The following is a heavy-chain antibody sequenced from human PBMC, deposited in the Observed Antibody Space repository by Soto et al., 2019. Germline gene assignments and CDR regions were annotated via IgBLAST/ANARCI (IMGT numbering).Heavy chain of an antibody. D-gene: IGHD3-22*01. Sequence: GALRLSCAASGFTFSSYAMSWVRQAPGKGLEWVSAISGSGGSTYYADSVKGRFTISRDNSKNTLYLQMNSLRAEDTAVYYCAKVLSFYDSSGYYPTFDSWGQGALVTVSS. V-gene: IGHV3-23*01. CDR2: ISGSGGST. CDR1: GFTFSSYA. J-gene: IGHJ4*02. CDR3: AKVLSFYDSSGYYPTFDS.